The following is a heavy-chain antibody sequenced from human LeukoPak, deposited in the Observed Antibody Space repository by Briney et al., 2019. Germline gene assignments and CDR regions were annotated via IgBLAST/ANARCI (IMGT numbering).Heavy chain of an antibody. CDR3: ATDPDSGGWSTFDY. CDR2: INSDGSAT. J-gene: IGHJ4*02. D-gene: IGHD6-19*01. V-gene: IGHV3-74*01. Sequence: PGGSLRLSCAASGFAFSRNWMHWVRQVPGKGLVWVSRINSDGSATHYADSVKGRFTISRDNAKNTLYLQMNSLRAEDTAVYYCATDPDSGGWSTFDYWGQGTLVTVSS. CDR1: GFAFSRNW.